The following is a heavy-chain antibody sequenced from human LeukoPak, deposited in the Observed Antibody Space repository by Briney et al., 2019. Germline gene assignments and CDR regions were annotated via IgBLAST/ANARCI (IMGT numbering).Heavy chain of an antibody. V-gene: IGHV4-34*01. D-gene: IGHD5-18*01. CDR3: ARGYSYGPVDY. Sequence: SETLSLTCAVYGGSFSGYYWSWIRQPPGKGLEWIGEINHSGSTNYNPSLKSRVTISVDTSKNQFSLKLSSVTAADTAVYYCARGYSYGPVDYWGQGTLVTVSS. CDR1: GGSFSGYY. J-gene: IGHJ4*02. CDR2: INHSGST.